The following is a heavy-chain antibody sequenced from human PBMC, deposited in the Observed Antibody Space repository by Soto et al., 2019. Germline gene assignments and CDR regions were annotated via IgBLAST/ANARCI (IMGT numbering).Heavy chain of an antibody. Sequence: QVKVVQSGDEVKKPGASVKVSCKASGYTFTNYGFSWVRQAPGQGLEWMGWISGYNGNTKYAEKFQGRVNMTTATSTSTAHMELRSLRSDETAVYYCAREGQAPYYYYGMDVWGQGTAVTVSS. V-gene: IGHV1-18*01. CDR2: ISGYNGNT. CDR1: GYTFTNYG. CDR3: AREGQAPYYYYGMDV. J-gene: IGHJ6*02.